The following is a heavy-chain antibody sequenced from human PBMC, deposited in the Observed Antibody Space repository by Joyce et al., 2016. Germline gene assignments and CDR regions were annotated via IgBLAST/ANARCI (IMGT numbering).Heavy chain of an antibody. D-gene: IGHD3-10*01. CDR1: GDSFRGTSYY. CDR3: ATSLPSRVGGLQFFGMDV. J-gene: IGHJ6*02. Sequence: HLQESGPGLVKPSETLSLTCTISGDSFRGTSYYWSWIRQSPGKGLEWVGFIYNGNTTHYNPSLGVRVSISVAAAKKPCSLRLTAVTSEDTAVYYYATSLPSRVGGLQFFGMDVWGQGTTVIVSS. CDR2: IYNGNTT. V-gene: IGHV4-61*01.